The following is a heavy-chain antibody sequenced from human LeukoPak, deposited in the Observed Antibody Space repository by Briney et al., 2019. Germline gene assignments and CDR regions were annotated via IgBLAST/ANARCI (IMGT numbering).Heavy chain of an antibody. Sequence: SETLSLTCTVSGGSVSSGSYYWSWIRQPPGKGLEWIGYIYYSGSTNYNPSLKSRVTISVDTSKNQFSLKLSSVTAADTAVYYCARIQREGDSSALGHYFDYWGQGTLVTVSS. CDR2: IYYSGST. J-gene: IGHJ4*02. CDR3: ARIQREGDSSALGHYFDY. CDR1: GGSVSSGSYY. D-gene: IGHD3-22*01. V-gene: IGHV4-61*01.